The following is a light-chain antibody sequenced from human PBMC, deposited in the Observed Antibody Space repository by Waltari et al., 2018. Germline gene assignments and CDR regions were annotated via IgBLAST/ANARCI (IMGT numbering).Light chain of an antibody. Sequence: QSLLTQPPSASGTPGQRVTISCSGTYSNVGNNVVNWYQQLPGTVPKLLIYRNDQRPSGVPDRFSGSKSGTSASLAISGLRSEDDAHYFCASWDDSPSGRWVFGGGTKVTVL. V-gene: IGLV1-47*01. CDR3: ASWDDSPSGRWV. CDR2: RND. CDR1: YSNVGNNV. J-gene: IGLJ3*02.